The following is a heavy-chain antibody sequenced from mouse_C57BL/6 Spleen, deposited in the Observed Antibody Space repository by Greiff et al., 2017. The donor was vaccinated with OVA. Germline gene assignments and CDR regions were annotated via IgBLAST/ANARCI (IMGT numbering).Heavy chain of an antibody. CDR2: IYPGGGYT. Sequence: VQRVESGAELVRPGTSVKMSCKASGYTFTNYWIGWAKQRPGHGLEWIGDIYPGGGYTNYNEKFKGKATLTADKSSSTAYMQFSSLTSEDSAIYYCARRYGSSHWYFDVWGTGTTVTVSS. V-gene: IGHV1-63*01. D-gene: IGHD1-1*01. CDR1: GYTFTNYW. J-gene: IGHJ1*03. CDR3: ARRYGSSHWYFDV.